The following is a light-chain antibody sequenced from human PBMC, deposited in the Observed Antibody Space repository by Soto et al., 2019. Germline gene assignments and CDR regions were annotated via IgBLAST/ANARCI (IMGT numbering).Light chain of an antibody. J-gene: IGKJ1*01. V-gene: IGKV1-6*01. CDR2: AAS. Sequence: AIQLTQSPSSLSASVGDRVTITCRASQGIRNDLGWYQQKPGKAPKLLIYAASSLQSGFPSRFSGSASGTDFTLTISSLQPEDFATYYCLRDYSYPWTFGQGTKVDIK. CDR3: LRDYSYPWT. CDR1: QGIRND.